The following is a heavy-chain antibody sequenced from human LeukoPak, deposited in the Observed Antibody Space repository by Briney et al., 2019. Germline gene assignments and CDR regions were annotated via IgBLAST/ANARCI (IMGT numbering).Heavy chain of an antibody. CDR1: GYTFTSYY. V-gene: IGHV1-46*01. D-gene: IGHD3-22*01. J-gene: IGHJ4*02. CDR2: INPSGGST. CDR3: ARDRDYYDSSGYYFDY. Sequence: ASVKVSCKASGYTFTSYYMHWVRQAPGQGLEWMGIINPSGGSTSYAQKFQGRVTMTRDTSTSTVYMELSSLRSEDTAVYYCARDRDYYDSSGYYFDYWGQGTLVTVSS.